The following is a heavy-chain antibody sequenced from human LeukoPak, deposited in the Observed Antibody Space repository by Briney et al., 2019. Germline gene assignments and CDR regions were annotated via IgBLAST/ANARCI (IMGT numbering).Heavy chain of an antibody. V-gene: IGHV4-34*01. CDR3: AQSLGSSNWIGNWFDP. Sequence: SETLSLTCAVYGGSFSGYYWSWIRQPPGKGLEWTGSIYYTGRTYYNPSLKSRVTISVDTSKNQFSLKLSSVTAADTPVYYCAQSLGSSNWIGNWFDPWGQGTLVTVSS. D-gene: IGHD6-13*01. CDR2: IYYTGRT. J-gene: IGHJ5*02. CDR1: GGSFSGYY.